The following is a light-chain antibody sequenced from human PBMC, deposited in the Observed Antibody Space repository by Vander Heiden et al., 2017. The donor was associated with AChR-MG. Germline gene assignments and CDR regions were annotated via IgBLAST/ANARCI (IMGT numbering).Light chain of an antibody. V-gene: IGKV1-9*01. J-gene: IGKJ4*01. CDR1: QAISFY. Sequence: IKLTKSPSTLSASSGDKVTLPCGASQAISFYLAWYQQKSGKAPKLLIYGASTLQSGVPSRFIGSGSGTDFSLTITSLQPEDFATYYCQQLNSYPPTLTFGGGTTVES. CDR2: GAS. CDR3: QQLNSYPPTLT.